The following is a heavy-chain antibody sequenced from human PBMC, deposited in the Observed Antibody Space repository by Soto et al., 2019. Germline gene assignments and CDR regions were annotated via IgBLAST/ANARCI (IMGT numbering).Heavy chain of an antibody. CDR3: ARDRWFGELPPVY. J-gene: IGHJ4*02. D-gene: IGHD3-10*01. Sequence: QVQLVQSGAEVKKPGASVKVSCKASGYTFTSYGISWVRQAPGQGLEWMGWISAYNGNTNYAQKLQGRVTMTTDTSTYRDYMELRRLRSDDTAVYYCARDRWFGELPPVYWGQGTLVTVSS. CDR2: ISAYNGNT. V-gene: IGHV1-18*01. CDR1: GYTFTSYG.